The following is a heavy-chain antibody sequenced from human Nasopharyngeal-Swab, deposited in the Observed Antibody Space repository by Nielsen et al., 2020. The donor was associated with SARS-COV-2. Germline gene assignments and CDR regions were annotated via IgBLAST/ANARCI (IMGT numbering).Heavy chain of an antibody. CDR3: AGAPSPNSFYYFMDV. D-gene: IGHD3-10*01. CDR2: ISSGTSTI. V-gene: IGHV3-48*03. CDR1: GFTLAPYE. J-gene: IGHJ6*03. Sequence: GESLKISCVASGFTLAPYEMNWVRQAPGKGLEWLSYISSGTSTIYYADSVKGRFTISRDNAKNSLYLQMDSLRAEDTAVYYCAGAPSPNSFYYFMDVWGKGTTVTVSS.